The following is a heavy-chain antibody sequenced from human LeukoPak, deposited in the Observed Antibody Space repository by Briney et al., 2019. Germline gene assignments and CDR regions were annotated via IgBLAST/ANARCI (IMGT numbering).Heavy chain of an antibody. CDR2: VSGSGGST. CDR3: AKRGVVIRVILVGFHKEAYYFDS. CDR1: GITLANYG. V-gene: IGHV3-23*01. J-gene: IGHJ4*02. D-gene: IGHD3-22*01. Sequence: GGSLRLSCVVSGITLANYGMSWVRQAPGKGLEWVAGVSGSGGSTNYADSVMGRFTISRDNPKNTLYLQMNSLRAEDTAVYFCAKRGVVIRVILVGFHKEAYYFDSWGQGALVTVSS.